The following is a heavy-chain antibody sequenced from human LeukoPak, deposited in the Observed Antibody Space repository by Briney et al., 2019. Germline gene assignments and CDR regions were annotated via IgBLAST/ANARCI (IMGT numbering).Heavy chain of an antibody. CDR3: AKRRCAESPFQY. Sequence: GGSLRLSWVASGFTFSSYAMSWVRQAPGKGLEWVSGFSGSGGSTYYADSVQGRFTISRDNSKNTLYLQMNSLRAEDTAVYYCAKRRCAESPFQYWGQGTLVTVSS. V-gene: IGHV3-23*01. D-gene: IGHD2-8*01. CDR1: GFTFSSYA. J-gene: IGHJ4*02. CDR2: FSGSGGST.